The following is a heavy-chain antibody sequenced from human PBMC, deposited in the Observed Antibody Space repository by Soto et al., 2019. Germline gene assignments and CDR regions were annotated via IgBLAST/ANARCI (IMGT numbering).Heavy chain of an antibody. CDR1: GGSISSYY. D-gene: IGHD3-22*01. CDR2: IYYSGST. Sequence: SETLALTCTVSGGSISSYYWSWIRQPPGKGLEWIGYIYYSGSTNYNPSLKSRVTISVDTSKNQFSLKLSSVTAADTAVYYCARGVGYYYSSCYYDLGLYALWAQGTLVIVSS. V-gene: IGHV4-59*01. J-gene: IGHJ4*02. CDR3: ARGVGYYYSSCYYDLGLYAL.